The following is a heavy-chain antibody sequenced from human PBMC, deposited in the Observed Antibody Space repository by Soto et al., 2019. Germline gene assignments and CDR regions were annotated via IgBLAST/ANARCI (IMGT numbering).Heavy chain of an antibody. D-gene: IGHD6-6*01. CDR1: GFIFSSYA. J-gene: IGHJ4*02. Sequence: QVQLVESGGGVVQPGRSLRLSCVASGFIFSSYATHWVRQAPGKGLEWVAVISYDGSNKYYADSVKGRFTISRDNSKNTLSLQMSSLSTEDTAVSFCARGLIAARPGLFRGPIDYWGQGTLVTVSS. CDR2: ISYDGSNK. V-gene: IGHV3-30-3*01. CDR3: ARGLIAARPGLFRGPIDY.